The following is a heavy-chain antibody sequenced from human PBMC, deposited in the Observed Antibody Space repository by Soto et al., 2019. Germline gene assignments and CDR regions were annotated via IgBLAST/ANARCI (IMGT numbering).Heavy chain of an antibody. CDR3: AKAGGYSGYDIPGSSWFGGMDV. CDR2: ISYDGSNK. J-gene: IGHJ6*02. V-gene: IGHV3-30*18. CDR1: GFTFSSYG. D-gene: IGHD5-12*01. Sequence: GESLKISCAASGFTFSSYGMHWVRQAPGKGLEWVAVISYDGSNKYYADSVKGRFTISRDNSKNTLYLQMNSLRAEDTAVYYCAKAGGYSGYDIPGSSWFGGMDVWGQGTTVTVSS.